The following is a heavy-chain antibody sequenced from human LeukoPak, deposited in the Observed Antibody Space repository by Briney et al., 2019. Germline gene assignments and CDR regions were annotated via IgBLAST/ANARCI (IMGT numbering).Heavy chain of an antibody. CDR3: ARADSSGYYLVGGFDI. J-gene: IGHJ3*02. Sequence: GGSLRLSCAASGFTFSDYYMSWIRQAPGKGLEWVSYISSSGSTIYYADSVKGRFTVSRDNAKNSLNLQMNSLRAEDTAVYYCARADSSGYYLVGGFDIWGQGTMVTVSS. CDR1: GFTFSDYY. V-gene: IGHV3-11*04. D-gene: IGHD3-22*01. CDR2: ISSSGSTI.